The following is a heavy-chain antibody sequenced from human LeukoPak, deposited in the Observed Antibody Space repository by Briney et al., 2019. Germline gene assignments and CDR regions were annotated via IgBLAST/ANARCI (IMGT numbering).Heavy chain of an antibody. D-gene: IGHD3-16*01. CDR3: AKDRGGSYTFYI. CDR2: LNPGDGYT. J-gene: IGHJ3*02. Sequence: ASVKASCKASGYTFTSFHMHWVRQAPGQGLEWMGILNPGDGYTNYAQKFQGRVTVTRDTSTSTVYMELRSLRSEDTAVYYCAKDRGGSYTFYIWGQGTMVTVSS. V-gene: IGHV1-46*01. CDR1: GYTFTSFH.